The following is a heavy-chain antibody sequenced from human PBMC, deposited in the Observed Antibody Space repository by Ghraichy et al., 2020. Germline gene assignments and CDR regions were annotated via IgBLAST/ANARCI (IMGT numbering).Heavy chain of an antibody. J-gene: IGHJ3*01. CDR3: TRDMGKNNYNFDAFDV. V-gene: IGHV3-66*01. Sequence: LTCAVSGFNVGDKYMNWVRQAPGKGLEWVSVIYISGSTFYRDSVKGRFVISRDTSKNTLNLQMHNLRAEDTAMYYCTRDMGKNNYNFDAFDVWGQGT. D-gene: IGHD3-10*01. CDR2: IYISGST. CDR1: GFNVGDKY.